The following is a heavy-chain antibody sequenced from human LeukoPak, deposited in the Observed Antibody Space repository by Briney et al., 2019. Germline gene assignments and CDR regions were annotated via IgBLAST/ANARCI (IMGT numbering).Heavy chain of an antibody. J-gene: IGHJ3*02. CDR2: ISSSGSTI. D-gene: IGHD5-24*01. V-gene: IGHV3-11*04. CDR3: ARDREGDGYNFAAFDI. CDR1: GFTFSDYY. Sequence: GGSLRLSCAASGFTFSDYYMSWIRLAPGKGLEWVSYISSSGSTIYYADSVKGRFTISRDNAKNSLYLQMNSLRAEDTAVYYCARDREGDGYNFAAFDIWGQGTMVTVSS.